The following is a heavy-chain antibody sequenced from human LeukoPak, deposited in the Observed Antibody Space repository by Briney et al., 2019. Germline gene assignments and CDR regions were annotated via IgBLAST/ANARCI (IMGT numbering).Heavy chain of an antibody. D-gene: IGHD3-22*01. CDR2: ISSSSSYI. Sequence: GRSLRLSCAASGFTFSSYSMNWVRQAPGKGLEWVSSISSSSSYIYYADSVKGRFTISRDNAKNSLYLQMNSLRAEDTAVYYCARDPGYYDSSAHIAGYWGQGTLVTVSS. J-gene: IGHJ4*02. V-gene: IGHV3-21*01. CDR3: ARDPGYYDSSAHIAGY. CDR1: GFTFSSYS.